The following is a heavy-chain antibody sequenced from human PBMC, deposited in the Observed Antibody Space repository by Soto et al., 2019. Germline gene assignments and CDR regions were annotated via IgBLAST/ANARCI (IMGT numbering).Heavy chain of an antibody. CDR1: GFTFSNYW. CDR3: ATEYNADSAFDI. D-gene: IGHD1-1*01. J-gene: IGHJ3*02. CDR2: LNIDGSTR. Sequence: GGSLRLSCSASGFTFSNYWMHWVRQGPGKGLVWVARLNIDGSTRNYADSVKGRFTISRDNAQNTLFLQMNSLSAEDTAVYYCATEYNADSAFDIWGQGTMVTVSS. V-gene: IGHV3-74*01.